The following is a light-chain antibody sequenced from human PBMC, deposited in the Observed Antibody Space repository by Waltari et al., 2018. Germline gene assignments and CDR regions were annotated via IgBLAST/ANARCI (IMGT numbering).Light chain of an antibody. J-gene: IGKJ2*03. V-gene: IGKV4-1*01. Sequence: DIVLTQSPLFLAASLGERATVNCTSSQSVFYSSGEQHYIAWYPLKPGRPLKLLIYGASRREARGPGRFSGSGSGTLFTLTIDNPQAEDVALYYCQEYYSAPPNSFGRGTKV. CDR2: GAS. CDR3: QEYYSAPPNS. CDR1: QSVFYSSGEQHY.